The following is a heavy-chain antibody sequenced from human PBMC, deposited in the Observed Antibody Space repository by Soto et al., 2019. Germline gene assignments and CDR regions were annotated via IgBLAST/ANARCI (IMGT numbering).Heavy chain of an antibody. V-gene: IGHV3-23*01. Sequence: GGSLRLSCAASGFTFSSYAMSWVRQAPGKGLEWVSAINGSGGSTYYADSGKGRFTISSDNSKNTLYLQMNSLRAEDTAVYYCAKNHRGLFGAQDYWGQGTLVTVSS. D-gene: IGHD3-10*01. CDR2: INGSGGST. CDR1: GFTFSSYA. J-gene: IGHJ4*02. CDR3: AKNHRGLFGAQDY.